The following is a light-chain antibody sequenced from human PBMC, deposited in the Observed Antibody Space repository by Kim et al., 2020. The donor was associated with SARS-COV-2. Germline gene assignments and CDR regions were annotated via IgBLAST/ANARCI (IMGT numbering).Light chain of an antibody. CDR3: QQRLT. CDR2: DAS. CDR1: QSVSSY. V-gene: IGKV3-11*01. J-gene: IGKJ4*01. Sequence: EIVLTQSPATLSLSPGERATLSCRASQSVSSYLAWYQQKPGQAPRLLIYDASNRATGIPARFSGSGSGTDFTLTISSLEPEDFAVYYCQQRLTIGGGTKVDIK.